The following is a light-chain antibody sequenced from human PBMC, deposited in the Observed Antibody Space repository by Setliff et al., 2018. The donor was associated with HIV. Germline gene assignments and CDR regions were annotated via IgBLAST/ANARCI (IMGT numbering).Light chain of an antibody. V-gene: IGLV2-8*02. CDR1: SSDVGGYNY. CDR3: SSYAGSNYV. Sequence: QSALTQPPSASRSPGQSVAISCTGTSSDVGGYNYVSWYQQYPGKAPKLMIYEVSKRPSGVPDRFSGSKSGNTASLTVSGLQTEDEADYYCSSYAGSNYVFGSGTKV. J-gene: IGLJ1*01. CDR2: EVS.